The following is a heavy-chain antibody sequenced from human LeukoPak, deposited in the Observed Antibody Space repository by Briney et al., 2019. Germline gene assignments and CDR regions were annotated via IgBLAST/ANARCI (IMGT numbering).Heavy chain of an antibody. V-gene: IGHV3-53*01. D-gene: IGHD1-14*01. CDR1: GFTVITND. J-gene: IGHJ4*02. CDR3: ARGVEPLAANTLAY. Sequence: GGSLRLSCAASGFTVITNDMTWVRQAPGKGLEWVSVLYSDGNTKYADSVQGRFTISRDNSKNTLYLEMNSLSPDDTAVYYCARGVEPLAANTLAYWGQGTPVTVSS. CDR2: LYSDGNT.